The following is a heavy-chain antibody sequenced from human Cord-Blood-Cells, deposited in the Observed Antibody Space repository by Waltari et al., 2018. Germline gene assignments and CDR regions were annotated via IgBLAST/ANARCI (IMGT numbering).Heavy chain of an antibody. V-gene: IGHV1-69*09. CDR3: ARGGLGTAGTTIVY. CDR2: QFPLLGIA. Sequence: QVQPEQSGAEVKKLGSSGKVSCTASGGTLSSYAISWVREYPGQGLDWMGRQFPLLGIANYAQKFQSRITSTADKSTGTAYLELSRLRSEDTAVYYCARGGLGTAGTTIVYWGQGPLVSVSS. D-gene: IGHD6-13*01. CDR1: GGTLSSYA. J-gene: IGHJ4*02.